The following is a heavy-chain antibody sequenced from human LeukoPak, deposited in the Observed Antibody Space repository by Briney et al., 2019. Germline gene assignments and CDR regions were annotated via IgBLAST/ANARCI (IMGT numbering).Heavy chain of an antibody. J-gene: IGHJ4*02. CDR3: ARDHFGRRARLSGMVRGVISYYFDY. CDR2: TYYRSKWYN. CDR1: GDSVSSNSAA. V-gene: IGHV6-1*01. Sequence: SQTLSLTCAISGDSVSSNSAAWNWIRQSPSRGLEWLGRTYYRSKWYNDYAVSVKSRITINPDTSKNQFSLQLNSVTPEDTAVYYCARDHFGRRARLSGMVRGVISYYFDYWGQGTLVTVSS. D-gene: IGHD3-10*01.